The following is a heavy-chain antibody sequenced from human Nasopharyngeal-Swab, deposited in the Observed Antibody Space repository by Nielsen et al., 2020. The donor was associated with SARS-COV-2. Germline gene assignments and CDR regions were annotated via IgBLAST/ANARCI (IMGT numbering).Heavy chain of an antibody. V-gene: IGHV4-34*01. J-gene: IGHJ6*03. D-gene: IGHD3-22*01. CDR3: ARGRYEYYYDSSGYYSDCYYMDV. CDR1: GGSFSGYY. Sequence: SETLSLTCAVYGGSFSGYYWSWIRQPPGKGLEWIGEINHSGSTNYNPSLKSPVTISVDTSKNQFSLKLSSVTAADTAVYYCARGRYEYYYDSSGYYSDCYYMDVWGKGTTVTVSS. CDR2: INHSGST.